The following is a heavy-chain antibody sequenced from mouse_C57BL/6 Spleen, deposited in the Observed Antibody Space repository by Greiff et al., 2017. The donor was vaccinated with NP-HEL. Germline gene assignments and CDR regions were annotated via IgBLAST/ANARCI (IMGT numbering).Heavy chain of an antibody. CDR3: ARSQKSDAWFAY. J-gene: IGHJ3*01. CDR2: IYPGSGST. CDR1: GYTFTSYW. V-gene: IGHV1-55*01. Sequence: QVHVKQSGAELVKPGASVKMSCKASGYTFTSYWITWVKQRPGQGLEWIGDIYPGSGSTNYNEKFKSKATLTVDTSSSTAYMQLSSLTSEDSAVYYCARSQKSDAWFAYWGQGTLVTVSA.